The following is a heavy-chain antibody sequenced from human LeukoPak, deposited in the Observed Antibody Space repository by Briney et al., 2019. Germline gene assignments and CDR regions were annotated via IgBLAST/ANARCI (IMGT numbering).Heavy chain of an antibody. Sequence: SGGSLRLSCAASGFTFSSYNMNWVRQAPGKGLEWVSSISSSSSYIYYADSVKGRFTISRDNAKNSLYLQMNSLRDEDTAVYYCARSHSGLVALLFDHAFDIWGQGTMVTVSS. J-gene: IGHJ3*02. V-gene: IGHV3-21*01. D-gene: IGHD6-25*01. CDR2: ISSSSSYI. CDR3: ARSHSGLVALLFDHAFDI. CDR1: GFTFSSYN.